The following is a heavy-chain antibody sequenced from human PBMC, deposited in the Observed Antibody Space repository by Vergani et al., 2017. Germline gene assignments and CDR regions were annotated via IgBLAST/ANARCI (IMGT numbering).Heavy chain of an antibody. J-gene: IGHJ4*01. CDR3: AKACARWLQLRGAYYFDY. CDR2: ISGRGGST. D-gene: IGHD5-24*01. Sequence: EVQLLESGGGLVQPGGSLRLSCAASGFTFSSYAMSWVRQAPGKGLEWVSAISGRGGSTYYADPVKGLFTIARDNSKNTLYLQMNSLRAGDTAVYYCAKACARWLQLRGAYYFDYWGHGTLVTVSS. V-gene: IGHV3-23*01. CDR1: GFTFSSYA.